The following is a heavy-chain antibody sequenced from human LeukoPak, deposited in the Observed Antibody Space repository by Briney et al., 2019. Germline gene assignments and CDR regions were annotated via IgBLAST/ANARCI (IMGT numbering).Heavy chain of an antibody. CDR1: GGSISGYY. CDR3: ARDYHPYGMDV. D-gene: IGHD3-16*02. V-gene: IGHV4-59*01. J-gene: IGHJ6*02. CDR2: IYYSGST. Sequence: PSETLSLTCTVSGGSISGYYWSWIRQPPGKGLEWIGYIYYSGSTNYNPSLKSRVTISVDTSKNQFSLKLSSVTAADTAVYYCARDYHPYGMDVWGQGTTVTVSS.